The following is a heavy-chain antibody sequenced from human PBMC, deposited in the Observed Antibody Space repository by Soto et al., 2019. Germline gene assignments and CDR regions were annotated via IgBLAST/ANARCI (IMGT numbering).Heavy chain of an antibody. D-gene: IGHD3-22*01. Sequence: SETLSLTCAVSGGSISSSNWWSWVRQPPGKGLEWIGEIYHSGSTNYNPSLKSRVTISVDKSKNQFSLKLSSVTAADTAVYYCARERGEWDSSGYYSYYFDYWGQGTLVTV. V-gene: IGHV4-4*02. CDR1: GGSISSSNW. J-gene: IGHJ4*02. CDR2: IYHSGST. CDR3: ARERGEWDSSGYYSYYFDY.